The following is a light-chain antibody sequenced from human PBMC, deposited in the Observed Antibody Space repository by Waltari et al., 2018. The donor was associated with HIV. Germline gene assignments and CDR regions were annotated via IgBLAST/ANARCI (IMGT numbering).Light chain of an antibody. CDR1: ATLARHSKY. CDR3: ASYLHSGPLGV. Sequence: QSALTQPRATSGSPGQSVTISCTGLATLARHSKYVPWYLPRPARTPLLLLFNVDKRHAGVPSRFSGSRSGSTASLTISDLQFDDEGDYYCASYLHSGPLGVFGGGTTLTVL. V-gene: IGLV2-11*01. J-gene: IGLJ2*01. CDR2: NVD.